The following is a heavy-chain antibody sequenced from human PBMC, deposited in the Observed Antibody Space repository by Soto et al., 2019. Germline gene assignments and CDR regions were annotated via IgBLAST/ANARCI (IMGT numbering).Heavy chain of an antibody. Sequence: SETLSLTCAVSGGSISSGGYSWSWIRQPPGKGLEWIGYIYHSGSTYYSPSLNSRVTISIDRSKNQFSLKLSSVTAADTAVYYCARVWGGAFDIWGQGTMVTVSS. D-gene: IGHD3-10*01. J-gene: IGHJ3*02. CDR3: ARVWGGAFDI. CDR2: IYHSGST. V-gene: IGHV4-30-2*01. CDR1: GGSISSGGYS.